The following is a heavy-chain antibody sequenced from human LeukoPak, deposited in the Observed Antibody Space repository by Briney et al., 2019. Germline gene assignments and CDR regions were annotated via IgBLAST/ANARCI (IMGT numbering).Heavy chain of an antibody. CDR3: ASSNRVYNWNFPYDY. CDR1: GFTFSSYA. V-gene: IGHV3-30-3*01. D-gene: IGHD1-7*01. CDR2: ISYDGSNK. J-gene: IGHJ4*02. Sequence: GGSLRLSCAASGFTFSSYAMHWVRQAPGKGLEWVAVISYDGSNKYYADSVKGRFTISRDNSKNTLYLQMNSLRAEDTAVYYCASSNRVYNWNFPYDYWGQGTLVTVSS.